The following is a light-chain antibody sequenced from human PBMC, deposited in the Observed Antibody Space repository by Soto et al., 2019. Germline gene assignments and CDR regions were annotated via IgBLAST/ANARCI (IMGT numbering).Light chain of an antibody. Sequence: EIVLTQSPGTLSLSPGERATLSCTASQTIDKNYLTWYHHKPGQAPRLLIYDASNRATGIPDRFSGSGSGPDFTLPISRLEPGDFEVYYCQQCARSPLTFGQGTRGEIK. CDR2: DAS. J-gene: IGKJ1*01. CDR1: QTIDKNY. CDR3: QQCARSPLT. V-gene: IGKV3-20*01.